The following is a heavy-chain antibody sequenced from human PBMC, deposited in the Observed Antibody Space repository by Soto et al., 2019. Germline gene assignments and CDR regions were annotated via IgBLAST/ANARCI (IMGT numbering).Heavy chain of an antibody. J-gene: IGHJ6*02. V-gene: IGHV3-23*01. CDR3: AKDGGYCSGGSCYSSYGMDV. CDR1: GFTFSSYA. Sequence: GGSLRLSCAASGFTFSSYAMSWVRQAPGKGLEWVSAISGSGGSTYYADSVKGRFTIFRDNSKNTLYLQMNSLRAEDTAVYNCAKDGGYCSGGSCYSSYGMDVWGQGT. D-gene: IGHD2-15*01. CDR2: ISGSGGST.